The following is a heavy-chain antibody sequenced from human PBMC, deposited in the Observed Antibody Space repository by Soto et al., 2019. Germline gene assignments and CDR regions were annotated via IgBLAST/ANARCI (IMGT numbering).Heavy chain of an antibody. CDR2: INHSGST. CDR3: ARGPRVVWVVPTAQRDVFDI. V-gene: IGHV4-34*01. J-gene: IGHJ3*02. Sequence: QVQLQQWGAGLLKPSETLSLTCAVYGGSFSVFYWNCIRQPPGKGLEWIGEINHSGSTSYNPSLKSRVTISVDTSKNQISLKLTSVTAADTAVYYCARGPRVVWVVPTAQRDVFDIWGQGTMVTVSS. CDR1: GGSFSVFY. D-gene: IGHD2-2*01.